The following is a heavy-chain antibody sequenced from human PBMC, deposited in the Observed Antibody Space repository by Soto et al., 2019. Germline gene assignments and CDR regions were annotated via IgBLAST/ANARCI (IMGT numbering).Heavy chain of an antibody. V-gene: IGHV3-23*01. J-gene: IGHJ5*02. CDR2: ISDSGGRT. Sequence: QLLESGGGLAQPGGSLTLSCAASGFTFSTSAMNWVRQAPGKGLEWVSLISDSGGRTHYADSVKGRFTISRDNSKNTLYLQMNSLRAGDTAVYYCAKSLDINWKNWFDPWGQGTLVTVSS. D-gene: IGHD1-1*01. CDR1: GFTFSTSA. CDR3: AKSLDINWKNWFDP.